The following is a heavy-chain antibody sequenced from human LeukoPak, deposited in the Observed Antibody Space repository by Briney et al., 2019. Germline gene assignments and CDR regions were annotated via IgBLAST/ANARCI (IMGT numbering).Heavy chain of an antibody. CDR3: VRSLRSADF. CDR1: GFTFSSYS. V-gene: IGHV3-74*01. J-gene: IGHJ4*02. CDR2: ISTDGSQT. Sequence: GGSLRLSCAASGFTFSSYSMNWVRQAPGKGLMWVSQISTDGSQTFYADSVKGRFTISRDNAKNTLFLQMDSLRPEDTAVYYCVRSLRSADFWGQGTLVTVSS.